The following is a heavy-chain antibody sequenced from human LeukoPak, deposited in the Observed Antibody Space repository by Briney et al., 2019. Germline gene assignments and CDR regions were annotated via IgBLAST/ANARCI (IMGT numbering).Heavy chain of an antibody. CDR3: AKRPPGSGLDY. J-gene: IGHJ4*02. CDR1: GFTFSSYA. CDR2: ISYDGRNK. V-gene: IGHV3-30*04. D-gene: IGHD3-10*01. Sequence: PGGSLRLSCAASGFTFSSYAMHWVRQAPGKGLEWVAVISYDGRNKYYADSVQGRFTISRDNSKSTLYLHMTSLRTEDTAVYYCAKRPPGSGLDYWGQGTLVTVSS.